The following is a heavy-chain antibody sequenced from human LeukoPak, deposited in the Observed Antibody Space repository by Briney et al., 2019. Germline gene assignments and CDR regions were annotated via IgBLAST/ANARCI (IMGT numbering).Heavy chain of an antibody. J-gene: IGHJ4*02. Sequence: ASVKVSCKASGYTFTGYYMHWVRQAPGQGLEWMGWINPNSGGTNYAQKFQGRVTMTRDTSISTAYMELSRLRSDDTAVYYCARGTGGFGESTFDYWGQGTLVTVSS. CDR1: GYTFTGYY. D-gene: IGHD3-10*01. CDR2: INPNSGGT. V-gene: IGHV1-2*02. CDR3: ARGTGGFGESTFDY.